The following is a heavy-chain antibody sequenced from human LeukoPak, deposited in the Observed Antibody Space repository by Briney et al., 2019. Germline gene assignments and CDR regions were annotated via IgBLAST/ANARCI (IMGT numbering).Heavy chain of an antibody. CDR2: ISAYNGNT. CDR3: ARESGLIWFGELCDY. Sequence: ASVKVSCKASGYTFTSYGISWVRQAPGQGLEWMGWISAYNGNTNYAQKLQGRVTMTTDTSTSTAYMELRSLRSDDTAVYYCARESGLIWFGELCDYWGQGTQVTVSS. D-gene: IGHD3-10*01. V-gene: IGHV1-18*01. CDR1: GYTFTSYG. J-gene: IGHJ4*02.